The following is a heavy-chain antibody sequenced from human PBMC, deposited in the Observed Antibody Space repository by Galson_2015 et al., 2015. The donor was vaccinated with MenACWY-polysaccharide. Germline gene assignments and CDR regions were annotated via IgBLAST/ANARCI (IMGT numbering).Heavy chain of an antibody. Sequence: SLRLSCEASGFTFRSYRLNWVRQTPGKGPEWVSYIRSGGNTIYYADSVKGRFTISRDDAKNALYLQMNSLRDEDTAVYYCARGLEYSFESWGQGTLVTVSS. V-gene: IGHV3-48*02. D-gene: IGHD3-16*01. CDR3: ARGLEYSFES. J-gene: IGHJ4*02. CDR2: IRSGGNTI. CDR1: GFTFRSYR.